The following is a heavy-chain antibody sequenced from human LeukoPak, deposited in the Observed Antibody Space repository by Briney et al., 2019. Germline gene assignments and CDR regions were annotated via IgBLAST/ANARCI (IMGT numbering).Heavy chain of an antibody. CDR3: AVSRADSSGYYSDY. J-gene: IGHJ4*02. Sequence: SVKVSCKASGCTFSSYAISWVRQAPGQGLEWMGRIIPIFGTANYAQKFQGRVTITTDGSTSTAYMELNSLRSEDTAVYYCAVSRADSSGYYSDYWGQGTLVTVSS. CDR1: GCTFSSYA. CDR2: IIPIFGTA. V-gene: IGHV1-69*05. D-gene: IGHD3-22*01.